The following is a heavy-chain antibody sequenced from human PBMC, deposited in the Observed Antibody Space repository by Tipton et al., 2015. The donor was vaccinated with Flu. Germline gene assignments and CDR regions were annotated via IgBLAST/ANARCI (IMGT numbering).Heavy chain of an antibody. V-gene: IGHV4-4*07. CDR2: IYTSGST. D-gene: IGHD5-12*01. CDR1: GGSISSYY. Sequence: TLSLTCTVSGGSISSYYWSWIRQPAGKGLEWIGRIYTSGSTNYNPSLKSRVTISVDTSKNQFSLKLSSVTAADTAVYYCAREQSGYEVAFDIWGQGTMVTVSS. CDR3: AREQSGYEVAFDI. J-gene: IGHJ3*02.